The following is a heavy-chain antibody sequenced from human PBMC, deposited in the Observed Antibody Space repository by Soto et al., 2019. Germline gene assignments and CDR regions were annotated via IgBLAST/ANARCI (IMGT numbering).Heavy chain of an antibody. V-gene: IGHV1-18*01. CDR2: ISAYNGNT. J-gene: IGHJ4*02. Sequence: ASVKVSCKASGYTFTSYGISWVRQAPGQGLEWMGWISAYNGNTNYAQKLQGRVTMTTDTSTSTAYMELRSLRSDDTAVYYCARILYSSSWYSFDYWGQGTLVTVSS. CDR1: GYTFTSYG. D-gene: IGHD6-13*01. CDR3: ARILYSSSWYSFDY.